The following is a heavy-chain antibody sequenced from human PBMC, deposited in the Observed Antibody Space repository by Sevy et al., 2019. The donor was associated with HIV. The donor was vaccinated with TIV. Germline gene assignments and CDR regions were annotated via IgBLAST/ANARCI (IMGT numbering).Heavy chain of an antibody. J-gene: IGHJ4*02. Sequence: GRSLRLSCAASGFTFSTYAMTWVRQAPGKGLEWVSVISASAGSTYYSDSVKGRFTISRDNSKNTLYLQMNSLRAEDTAVYYCAKDRVSGTYYTGDFDYWGQGTLVTVSS. V-gene: IGHV3-23*01. D-gene: IGHD3-10*01. CDR3: AKDRVSGTYYTGDFDY. CDR2: ISASAGST. CDR1: GFTFSTYA.